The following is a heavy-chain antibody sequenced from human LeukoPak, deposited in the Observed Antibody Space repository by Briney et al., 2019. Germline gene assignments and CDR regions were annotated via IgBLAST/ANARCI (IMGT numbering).Heavy chain of an antibody. CDR3: ASRSGWFGPPNDAFDI. Sequence: KAGGSLRLSCAASGLTVSSNYMSWVRQAPGKGLEWVSYISSSGSTIYYADSVKGRFTISRDNAKNSLYLQMNSLRAEDTAVYYCASRSGWFGPPNDAFDIWGQGTMVTVSS. D-gene: IGHD6-19*01. CDR2: ISSSGSTI. CDR1: GLTVSSNY. J-gene: IGHJ3*02. V-gene: IGHV3-11*01.